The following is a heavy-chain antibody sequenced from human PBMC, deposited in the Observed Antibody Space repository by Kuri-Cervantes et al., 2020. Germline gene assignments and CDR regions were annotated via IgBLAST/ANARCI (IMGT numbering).Heavy chain of an antibody. CDR1: GYPFTSYG. V-gene: IGHV7-4-1*01. CDR3: AREGRDGYNYFAFDY. CDR2: INTNTGNP. J-gene: IGHJ4*02. Sequence: ASVKVSCKASGYPFTSYGISWVRQAPGQGLEWMGWINTNTGNPTYAQGFTGRFVFSLDTSVSTAYLQICSLKAEDTAVYYCAREGRDGYNYFAFDYWGQGTLVTVSS. D-gene: IGHD5-24*01.